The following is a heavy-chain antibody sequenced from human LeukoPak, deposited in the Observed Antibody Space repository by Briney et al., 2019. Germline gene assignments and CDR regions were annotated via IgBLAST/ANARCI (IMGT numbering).Heavy chain of an antibody. D-gene: IGHD5-24*01. CDR1: GYTFTSYY. J-gene: IGHJ4*02. CDR2: INPSGGST. Sequence: ASVTVSCKASGYTFTSYYMHWVRQAPGQGLEWMGIINPSGGSTSYAQKFQGRVTMTRDMSTSTVYMELSSLRSEDTAVYYCARSKLRGYYFDYWGQGTLVTVSS. V-gene: IGHV1-46*01. CDR3: ARSKLRGYYFDY.